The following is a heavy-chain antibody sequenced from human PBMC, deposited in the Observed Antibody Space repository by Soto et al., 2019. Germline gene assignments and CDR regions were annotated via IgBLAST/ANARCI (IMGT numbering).Heavy chain of an antibody. CDR1: GFTFSNYA. D-gene: IGHD1-26*01. CDR3: ARGSSFRGSYHVDY. V-gene: IGHV3-33*01. Sequence: PGGSLRLSCAASGFTFSNYAMHWVRQAPGKGLEWVAVIWSDETNKYYADSVKGRSTISRDNSKNMLYLEMNSLRAEDTAVYYCARGSSFRGSYHVDYWGQGTLVTVSS. CDR2: IWSDETNK. J-gene: IGHJ4*02.